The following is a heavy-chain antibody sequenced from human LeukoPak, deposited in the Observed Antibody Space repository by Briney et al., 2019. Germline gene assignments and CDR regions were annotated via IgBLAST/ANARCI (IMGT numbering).Heavy chain of an antibody. D-gene: IGHD2-15*01. J-gene: IGHJ4*02. Sequence: GGSLRLSCAASGFTFSSYWMSWVRQAPGKGQEWVANIKQDGSEKYYVDSVKGRFTIPRDNAKNSLYLQMNSLRAEDTAVYYCARVAAPGVYFDYWGRGTLVTVSS. CDR2: IKQDGSEK. V-gene: IGHV3-7*01. CDR1: GFTFSSYW. CDR3: ARVAAPGVYFDY.